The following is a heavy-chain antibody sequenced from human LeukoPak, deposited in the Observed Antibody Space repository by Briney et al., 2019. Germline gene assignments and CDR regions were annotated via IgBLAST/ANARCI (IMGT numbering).Heavy chain of an antibody. CDR2: TKKDGSEI. Sequence: PGGSLRLSCAASGFTFSSYWMSWVRQAPGKGLEWVANTKKDGSEIYYVDSAKGRFTISRDNAKNSLYLQMNSLRAEDTAVYYCVRGSSGTVVRGVSWAWFDPWGQGTLVSVSS. V-gene: IGHV3-7*05. CDR1: GFTFSSYW. J-gene: IGHJ5*02. D-gene: IGHD3-10*01. CDR3: VRGSSGTVVRGVSWAWFDP.